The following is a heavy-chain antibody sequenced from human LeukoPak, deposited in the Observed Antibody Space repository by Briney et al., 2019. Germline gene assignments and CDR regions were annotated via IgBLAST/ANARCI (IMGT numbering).Heavy chain of an antibody. J-gene: IGHJ4*02. V-gene: IGHV4-30-2*01. D-gene: IGHD6-6*01. CDR2: IYHSGST. CDR3: ARRGYSSSDFDY. Sequence: MPSETLSLTCTVSGGSISSGGYYWSWIRQPPGKGLEWIGYIYHSGSTYYNPSLKSRVTISVDRSKNQFSLKLSSVTAADTAVYYCARRGYSSSDFDYWGQGTLVTVSS. CDR1: GGSISSGGYY.